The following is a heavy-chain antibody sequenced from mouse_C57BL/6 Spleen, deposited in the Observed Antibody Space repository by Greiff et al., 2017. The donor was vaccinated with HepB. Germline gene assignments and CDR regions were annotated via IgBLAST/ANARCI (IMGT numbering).Heavy chain of an antibody. V-gene: IGHV1-78*01. CDR1: GYTFTDHT. D-gene: IGHD1-1*02. J-gene: IGHJ3*01. Sequence: VKLMESDAELVKPGASVKISCKVSGYTFTDHTIHWMKQRPEQGLEWIGYIYPRDGSTKYNEKFKGKATLTADKSSSTAYMQLNSLTSEDSAVYFCARKGIGIPWFAYWGQGTLVTVSA. CDR2: IYPRDGST. CDR3: ARKGIGIPWFAY.